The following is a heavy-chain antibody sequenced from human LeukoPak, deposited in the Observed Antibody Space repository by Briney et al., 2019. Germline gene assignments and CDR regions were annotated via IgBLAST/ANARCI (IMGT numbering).Heavy chain of an antibody. D-gene: IGHD3-22*01. CDR2: ISYDGSNK. V-gene: IGHV3-30*03. Sequence: GRSLRLSCAASGFTFSSYGMHWVRKAPGKGLEWVAVISYDGSNKYYADSVKGRFTISRDNSKNTLYLQMNSLRAEDTAVYYCARGMVYDSSGYMYYFDYWGQGTLVTVSS. CDR1: GFTFSSYG. CDR3: ARGMVYDSSGYMYYFDY. J-gene: IGHJ4*02.